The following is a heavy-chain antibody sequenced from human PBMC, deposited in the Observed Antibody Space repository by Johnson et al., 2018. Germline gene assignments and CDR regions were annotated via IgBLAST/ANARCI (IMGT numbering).Heavy chain of an antibody. Sequence: VQLVETGGGVVQPGTTLRLSCVASGFTFNSHGMLWVRQAPGKGLEWVSSIWYDGSNQYYADSVKGRFTMSRDNSKNTLYLQMNSLRAEDTAVYYCARRVVPPTNFALDVWGQGTTVTVSS. J-gene: IGHJ6*02. D-gene: IGHD2-2*01. CDR3: ARRVVPPTNFALDV. CDR1: GFTFNSHG. CDR2: IWYDGSNQ. V-gene: IGHV3-33*01.